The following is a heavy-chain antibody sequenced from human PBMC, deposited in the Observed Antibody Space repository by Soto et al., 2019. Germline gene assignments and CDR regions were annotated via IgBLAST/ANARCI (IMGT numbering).Heavy chain of an antibody. CDR3: WSVHVY. Sequence: ETPSGTLSLTCTVSGGSLSSGGYYWSWIRQHPGKGLEWIGDIYYSGSTYYNPSLKSRVTISVDTSKNQFSLKLTSVTAAYTAEYYCWSVHVYWCLRTPVTVSS. J-gene: IGHJ4*02. D-gene: IGHD1-1*01. CDR2: IYYSGST. V-gene: IGHV4-31*03. CDR1: GGSLSSGGYY.